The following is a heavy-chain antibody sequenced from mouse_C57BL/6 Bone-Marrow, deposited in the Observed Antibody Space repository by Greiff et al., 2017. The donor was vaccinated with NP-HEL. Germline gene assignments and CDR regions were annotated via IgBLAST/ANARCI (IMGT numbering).Heavy chain of an antibody. CDR2: IYPRSGNT. CDR1: GYTFTSYG. CDR3: AYGTHYAMDY. J-gene: IGHJ4*01. V-gene: IGHV1-81*01. Sequence: VQLQQSGAELARPGASVKLSCKASGYTFTSYGISWVKQRTGQGLEWIGEIYPRSGNTYYNEKFKGKATLTADKSSSTAYMELRSLTSEDSAVYFWAYGTHYAMDYWGQGTSVTVSS. D-gene: IGHD2-1*01.